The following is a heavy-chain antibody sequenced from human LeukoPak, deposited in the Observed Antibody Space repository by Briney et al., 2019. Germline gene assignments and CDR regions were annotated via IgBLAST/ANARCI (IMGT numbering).Heavy chain of an antibody. Sequence: PSETLSLTCTVSGGSISSSSYYWGWIRQRPGKGLEWIGSIYYSGSTYYNPSLKSRVTISVDTSKNQFSLKLSSVTAADTAVYYCARHRRGYSGYDFLYFAYWGQGTLVTVSS. V-gene: IGHV4-39*01. CDR3: ARHRRGYSGYDFLYFAY. CDR1: GGSISSSSYY. D-gene: IGHD5-12*01. CDR2: IYYSGST. J-gene: IGHJ4*02.